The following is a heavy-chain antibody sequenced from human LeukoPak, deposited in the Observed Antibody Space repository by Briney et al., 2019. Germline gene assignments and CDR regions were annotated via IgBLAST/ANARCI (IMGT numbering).Heavy chain of an antibody. V-gene: IGHV4-4*07. Sequence: PSHTLYLTYTAAGGPISSYCWTWIQQPAGKGQEWIGRIYTSGSTNYNPSLKSRVTMSVDTSKNQFSLKLSSVTAADTAVYYCARGVVLFYYYMDVWGKGTTVTVSS. J-gene: IGHJ6*03. D-gene: IGHD2-15*01. CDR3: ARGVVLFYYYMDV. CDR1: GGPISSYC. CDR2: IYTSGST.